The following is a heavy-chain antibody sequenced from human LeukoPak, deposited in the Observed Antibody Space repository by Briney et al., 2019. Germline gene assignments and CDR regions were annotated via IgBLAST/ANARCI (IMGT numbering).Heavy chain of an antibody. V-gene: IGHV4-4*09. Sequence: SETLSLTCTVSGDPISSYYWSWIRQPPGKGLEWIGYIYTSGGTNYIPSLKGRVTISIDTSKNQFSLKLSSVTAADSAVYYCARLHILTEYGMGVWGQGTTVTVSS. CDR1: GDPISSYY. D-gene: IGHD3-9*01. J-gene: IGHJ6*02. CDR3: ARLHILTEYGMGV. CDR2: IYTSGGT.